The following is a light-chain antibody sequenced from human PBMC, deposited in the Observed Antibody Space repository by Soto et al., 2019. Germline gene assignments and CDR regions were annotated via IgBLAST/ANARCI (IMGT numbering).Light chain of an antibody. V-gene: IGLV1-51*01. CDR2: GNS. J-gene: IGLJ2*01. CDR1: SSNIGDNS. Sequence: QSVLTQPPSLSAAPGQKVTISCFGSSSNIGDNSVSWYQRLPGSAPKLLIFGNSRRPSGIPGRFSGSKSGTSATLDITGLQTGDEADYYCGTWDSHLVAGVFGGGTKLTVL. CDR3: GTWDSHLVAGV.